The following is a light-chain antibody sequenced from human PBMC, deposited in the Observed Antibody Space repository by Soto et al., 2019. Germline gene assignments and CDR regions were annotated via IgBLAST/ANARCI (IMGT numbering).Light chain of an antibody. Sequence: LTHPRSVSWSPGQSVTISCTGTSSDVGGYNYVSWYQQHPGKAPKLMIYDVSKRPSGVPDRFSGSKSGNTASLTISGLQAEDEADYYCCSYAGSYTLYVFGTGTKVTVL. CDR2: DVS. CDR1: SSDVGGYNY. J-gene: IGLJ1*01. CDR3: CSYAGSYTLYV. V-gene: IGLV2-11*01.